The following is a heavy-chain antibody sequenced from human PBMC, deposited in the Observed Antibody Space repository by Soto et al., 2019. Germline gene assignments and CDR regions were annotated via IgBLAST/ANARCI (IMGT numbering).Heavy chain of an antibody. Sequence: QVQLVQSGAEVKKPGASVKVSCKASGYTFTSYGISWVRQAPGQGLEWLGWISAYNGNTNYAQKLQGRVTMTTDTPTSKAYMELRSLRSDDTALYHCARDSHDAQWELDSYDYWRQGTLVTVSS. CDR3: ARDSHDAQWELDSYDY. V-gene: IGHV1-18*04. CDR2: ISAYNGNT. CDR1: GYTFTSYG. D-gene: IGHD1-26*01. J-gene: IGHJ4*02.